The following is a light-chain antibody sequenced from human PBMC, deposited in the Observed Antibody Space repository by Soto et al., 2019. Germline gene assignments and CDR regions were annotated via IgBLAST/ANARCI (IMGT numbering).Light chain of an antibody. CDR3: QEYGISRT. J-gene: IGKJ1*01. CDR2: GAS. Sequence: DIVWTQSPGTLSLSPGERATLSCRASQSVSTYYLAWYQQKPGQAPRLLIYGASSRATGIPDRFSGTGSGTDFTLTISRLEPEDFAVYYCQEYGISRTFGQGTKVDIK. CDR1: QSVSTYY. V-gene: IGKV3-20*01.